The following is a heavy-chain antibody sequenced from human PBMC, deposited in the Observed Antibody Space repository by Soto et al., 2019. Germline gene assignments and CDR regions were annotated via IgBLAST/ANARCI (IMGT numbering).Heavy chain of an antibody. D-gene: IGHD2-15*01. V-gene: IGHV3-48*01. Sequence: PGGSLRLSCAAPGFTFSSYSMKWGRQGPGKGLEWVSYISSSSSTIYYADSVKGRFTISRDNAKNSLYLQMNSLRAEDTAVYYCARGGGCSGGSCNFDYWGQGTLVTVS. CDR1: GFTFSSYS. J-gene: IGHJ4*02. CDR3: ARGGGCSGGSCNFDY. CDR2: ISSSSSTI.